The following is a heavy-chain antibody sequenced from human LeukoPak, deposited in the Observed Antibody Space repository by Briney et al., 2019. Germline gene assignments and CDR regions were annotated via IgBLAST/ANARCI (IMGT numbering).Heavy chain of an antibody. J-gene: IGHJ6*03. CDR1: GFTFSSDW. CDR2: IHSDRSST. V-gene: IGHV3-74*01. Sequence: GGSLRLSCAASGFTFSSDWMRWVRHDPGNGLVWLSRIHSDRSSTSYADSVKGRFTISRDNAKNRMYLQMNRLRTTHPAMYDCARDHRGYGGYYYYYSMDVWGKGATVTMSS. D-gene: IGHD4-23*01. CDR3: ARDHRGYGGYYYYYSMDV.